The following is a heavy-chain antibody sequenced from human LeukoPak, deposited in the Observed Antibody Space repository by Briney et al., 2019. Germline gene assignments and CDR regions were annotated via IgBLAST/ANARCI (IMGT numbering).Heavy chain of an antibody. CDR1: GGTFSSYA. CDR2: IIPIFGTA. Sequence: ASVKVSCKASGGTFSSYAISWVRQAPGQGLEWMGGIIPIFGTANYAQKFQGRVTITTDESTSTAYMELSSLRSEDTAVYYCARGIDFWSGYLYWGQGTLVTVSS. J-gene: IGHJ4*02. V-gene: IGHV1-69*05. D-gene: IGHD3-3*01. CDR3: ARGIDFWSGYLY.